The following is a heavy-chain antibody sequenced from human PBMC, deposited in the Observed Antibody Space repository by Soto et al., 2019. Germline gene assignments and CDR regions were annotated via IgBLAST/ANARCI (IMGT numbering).Heavy chain of an antibody. CDR2: IVGDGSSI. CDR1: GFTFNYA. J-gene: IGHJ4*02. V-gene: IGHV3-23*01. D-gene: IGHD1-1*01. CDR3: ARDAVYNDGLWLVAY. Sequence: EVQLLESGGGLVQPGGSLTLSCAASGFTFNYAMMWVRQAPGKGQEWVSGIVGDGSSIYYADSVKGRFTISRDNSKNTLYLRMNSLRVEDTAVYYCARDAVYNDGLWLVAYWGQGTLVTVSS.